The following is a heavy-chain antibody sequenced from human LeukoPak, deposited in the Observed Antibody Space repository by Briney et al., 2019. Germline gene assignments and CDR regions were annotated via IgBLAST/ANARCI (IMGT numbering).Heavy chain of an antibody. CDR3: ARDGDYGDYRAYYFDY. Sequence: PGRSLRLSCAASGFTFSSYGMHWVRQAPGKGLEWVAVIWYDGSNKYYADSVKGRFTISRDNSKNTPYLQMNSLRAEDTAVYYCARDGDYGDYRAYYFDYWGQGTLVTVSS. J-gene: IGHJ4*02. D-gene: IGHD4-17*01. CDR2: IWYDGSNK. V-gene: IGHV3-33*01. CDR1: GFTFSSYG.